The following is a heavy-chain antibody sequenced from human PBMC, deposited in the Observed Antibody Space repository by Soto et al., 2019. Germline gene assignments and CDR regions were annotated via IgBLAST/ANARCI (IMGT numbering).Heavy chain of an antibody. D-gene: IGHD6-19*01. CDR1: QYTLSELS. V-gene: IGHV1-24*01. CDR2: FDPEDGET. Sequence: GPSVTVSCKLSQYTLSELSMHWVRQAPGNGLEWMGGFDPEDGETIYAQKFQGRVTMTEDTSTDTAYMELSSLRSEDTAVYCCATPGLYSSGWYFYFDYWGQGTLVTVSS. J-gene: IGHJ4*02. CDR3: ATPGLYSSGWYFYFDY.